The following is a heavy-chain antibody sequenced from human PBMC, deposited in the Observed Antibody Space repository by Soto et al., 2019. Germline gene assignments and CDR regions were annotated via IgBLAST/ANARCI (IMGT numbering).Heavy chain of an antibody. Sequence: ASVKVSCKASGYTFTSYGISWVRQAPGQGLEWMGWISAYNGNTNYAQKLQGRVTMTTDTSTSTAYMELRSLRSDDTAVYYCARDRDDYGDYYFDYWGQGTLVTVSS. CDR2: ISAYNGNT. J-gene: IGHJ4*02. CDR1: GYTFTSYG. CDR3: ARDRDDYGDYYFDY. D-gene: IGHD4-17*01. V-gene: IGHV1-18*01.